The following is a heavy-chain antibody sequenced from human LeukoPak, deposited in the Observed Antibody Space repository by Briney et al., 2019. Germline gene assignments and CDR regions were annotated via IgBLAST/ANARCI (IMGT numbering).Heavy chain of an antibody. CDR1: GGSISSSSYY. Sequence: SETLSLTCTVSGGSISSSSYYWGWIRQPPGKGLEWIGEINHSGSTNYNPSLKSRVTISVGTSKNQFSLKLSSVTAADTAVYYCARGRRDTAMVRPYYYYMDVWGKGTTVTVSS. D-gene: IGHD5-18*01. CDR2: INHSGST. J-gene: IGHJ6*03. CDR3: ARGRRDTAMVRPYYYYMDV. V-gene: IGHV4-39*07.